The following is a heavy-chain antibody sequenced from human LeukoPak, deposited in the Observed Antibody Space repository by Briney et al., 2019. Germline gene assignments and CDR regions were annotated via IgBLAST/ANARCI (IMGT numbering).Heavy chain of an antibody. V-gene: IGHV3-30-3*01. J-gene: IGHJ5*02. CDR2: ISYDGSNK. D-gene: IGHD4-11*01. Sequence: AGGSLRLSCAASGFTFSSYAMHWVRQAPGKGLEWVAVISYDGSNKYYADSAKGRFTISRDNSKNTLYLQMNSLRAEDTAVYYCASYSNYWFDPWGQGTLVTVSS. CDR3: ASYSNYWFDP. CDR1: GFTFSSYA.